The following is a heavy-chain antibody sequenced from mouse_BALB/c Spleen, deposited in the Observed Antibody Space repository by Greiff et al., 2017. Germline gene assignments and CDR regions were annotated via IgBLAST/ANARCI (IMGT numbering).Heavy chain of an antibody. CDR3: AREGDYYGSSYAMDY. Sequence: DVMLVESGGGLVKPGGSLKLSCAASGFTFSDYYMYWVRQTPEKRLEWVATISDGGSYSYYPDSVKGRFTISRDNAKNNLYLQMSSLKSEDTAMYYCAREGDYYGSSYAMDYWGQGTSVTVSS. CDR2: ISDGGSYS. V-gene: IGHV5-4*02. CDR1: GFTFSDYY. D-gene: IGHD1-1*01. J-gene: IGHJ4*01.